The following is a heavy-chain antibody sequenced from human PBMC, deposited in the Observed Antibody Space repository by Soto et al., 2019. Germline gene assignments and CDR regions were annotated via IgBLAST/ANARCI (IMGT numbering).Heavy chain of an antibody. V-gene: IGHV5-10-1*01. D-gene: IGHD2-2*01. CDR1: GYTFFSFW. CDR2: IDPGDSSA. CDR3: ARRYCSRADSYSDS. J-gene: IGHJ4*02. Sequence: GESLKISCHGSGYTFFSFWIVWVRQVPGKGLEWVGRIDPGDSSATYSPTFQGHVTISADRSTRSAYLQWRSLRASDTAIYFCARRYCSRADSYSDSWGQGRLVTVSS.